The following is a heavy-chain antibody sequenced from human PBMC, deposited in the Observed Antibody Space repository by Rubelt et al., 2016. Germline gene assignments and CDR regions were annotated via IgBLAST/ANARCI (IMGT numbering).Heavy chain of an antibody. CDR3: AEGYYEFWSGYSSAFDI. CDR1: GGSFSGYY. CDR2: INHSGST. V-gene: IGHV4-34*01. Sequence: QVQLQQWGAGLLKPSETLSLTCAVYGGSFSGYYWSWIRQPPGKGLEWIGEINHSGSTNYNPSLKSRVTISVDTSKNQFSLKLSSVTAADTAVYYCAEGYYEFWSGYSSAFDIWGQGTMVTVSS. J-gene: IGHJ3*02. D-gene: IGHD3-3*01.